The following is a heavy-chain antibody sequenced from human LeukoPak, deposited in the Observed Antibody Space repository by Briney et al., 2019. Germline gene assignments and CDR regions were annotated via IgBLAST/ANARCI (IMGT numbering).Heavy chain of an antibody. V-gene: IGHV3-74*01. CDR1: GFTFRTYW. CDR3: VAGMGNY. Sequence: GGSLRLSCAASGFTFRTYWMHWVRQVPGKGLVWVSRINSDGNIITYAVSVKGRFTISRDNTRNMVYLQMNSLTAEDSAVYYCVAGMGNYWGQGTLVSV. D-gene: IGHD1-26*01. CDR2: INSDGNII. J-gene: IGHJ4*02.